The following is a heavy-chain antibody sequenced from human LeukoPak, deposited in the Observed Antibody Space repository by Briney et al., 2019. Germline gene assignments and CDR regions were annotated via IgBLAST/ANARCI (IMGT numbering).Heavy chain of an antibody. CDR1: GFTFSNYG. CDR3: AKDAEYSSSRYTAYN. V-gene: IGHV3-30*02. Sequence: GGSLRLSCAASGFTFSNYGMHWVRQAPGKGLEWVAFIRHDGSNRYYEDSVKGRFTISRDNSKKTLYLQMSSLRAEDTAVYYCAKDAEYSSSRYTAYNWGQGTLVTVSS. CDR2: IRHDGSNR. J-gene: IGHJ4*02. D-gene: IGHD6-13*01.